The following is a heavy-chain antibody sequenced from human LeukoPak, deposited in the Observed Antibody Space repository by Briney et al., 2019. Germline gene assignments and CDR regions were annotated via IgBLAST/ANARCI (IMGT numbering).Heavy chain of an antibody. V-gene: IGHV3-7*01. CDR1: GFIFSNYW. J-gene: IGHJ4*02. CDR2: LKEDGSEE. Sequence: GGSLRLSCAASGFIFSNYWMSWVRQAPGKGLEWVANLKEDGSEEFSVDSVKGRFTISRDNAKNSLYLQMNNLRVEDTAVYYCAIDLKSGAPGDDYWGQGTLVTVSS. D-gene: IGHD1-26*01. CDR3: AIDLKSGAPGDDY.